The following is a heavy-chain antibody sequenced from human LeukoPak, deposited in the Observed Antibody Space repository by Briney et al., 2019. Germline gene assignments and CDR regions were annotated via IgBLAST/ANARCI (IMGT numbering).Heavy chain of an antibody. CDR2: IYYSGCT. J-gene: IGHJ5*02. CDR3: ARLYDSSTYTNWLDP. V-gene: IGHV4-59*11. D-gene: IGHD3-22*01. CDR1: GGSISSHY. Sequence: PSETLSLTCTVSGGSISSHYWSWIRQPPGKGLEWIGYIYYSGCTKHNPSLKSRVTISVDTSNNQFSLKLSSVTAADTAVYYCARLYDSSTYTNWLDPWGQGTLVTVSS.